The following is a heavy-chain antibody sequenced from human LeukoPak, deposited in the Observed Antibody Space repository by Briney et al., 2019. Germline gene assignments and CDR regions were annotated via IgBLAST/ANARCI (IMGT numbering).Heavy chain of an antibody. Sequence: GGSLRLSCAASGFTFSSYYWNWVRQPPGKGLEWFSGISYSGYSKYYADTVNGRFTVSIENYKTTLNVQMKSIRAEATAIYYCARATRGPKPDAFDHWGQGTMVTVSS. D-gene: IGHD3-10*01. J-gene: IGHJ4*02. CDR3: ARATRGPKPDAFDH. CDR1: GFTFSSYY. V-gene: IGHV3-21*04. CDR2: ISYSGYSK.